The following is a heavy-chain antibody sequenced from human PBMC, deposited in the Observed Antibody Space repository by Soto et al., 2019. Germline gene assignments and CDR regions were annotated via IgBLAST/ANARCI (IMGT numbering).Heavy chain of an antibody. D-gene: IGHD2-21*02. CDR2: IYYSGST. Sequence: SETLSLTCNVSGDSISDSTYYWGWIRQPPGKGLEWIGSIYYSGSTYYNPSLKSRVTISADTSKNQFSLKLSSVTAADTAVYYCARLNCGGDCYYASGVPRFYYYGMDVWGQGTTVTGSS. CDR3: ARLNCGGDCYYASGVPRFYYYGMDV. V-gene: IGHV4-39*01. J-gene: IGHJ6*02. CDR1: GDSISDSTYY.